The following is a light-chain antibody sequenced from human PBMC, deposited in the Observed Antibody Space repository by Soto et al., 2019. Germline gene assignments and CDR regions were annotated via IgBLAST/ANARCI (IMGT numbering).Light chain of an antibody. V-gene: IGLV1-40*01. CDR3: QSYDNSLRAYV. CDR1: TSNLGAGYD. CDR2: DNT. Sequence: QSVLTQPASVSGAPGQSVSSSCTGTTSNLGAGYDVHWYQHLPGTAPTLLISDNTNRPSGVPDRFSGSKSGSSASLAISGLQSEDEADYYCQSYDNSLRAYVFGPGTKVTVL. J-gene: IGLJ1*01.